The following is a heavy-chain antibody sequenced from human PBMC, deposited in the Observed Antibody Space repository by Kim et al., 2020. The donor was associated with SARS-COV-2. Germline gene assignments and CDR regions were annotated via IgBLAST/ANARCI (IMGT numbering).Heavy chain of an antibody. CDR2: ISYNSDSI. CDR1: GFKFDDYA. J-gene: IGHJ4*02. D-gene: IGHD3-10*01. CDR3: AKDAKLWFGELLAGDYYFDS. V-gene: IGHV3-9*01. Sequence: GGSLRLSCAASGFKFDDYAMHWVRQAPGKGLEWVSGISYNSDSIVYADSVKGRFTISRDNAKNSLHLQMNSLRPEDTAFYYCAKDAKLWFGELLAGDYYFDSWGQGTLVTVSS.